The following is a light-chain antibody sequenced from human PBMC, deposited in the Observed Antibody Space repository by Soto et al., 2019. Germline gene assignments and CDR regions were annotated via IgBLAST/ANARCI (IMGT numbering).Light chain of an antibody. J-gene: IGKJ5*01. CDR2: AAS. V-gene: IGKV1-9*01. Sequence: DIQFTHSPPFLSASVLYTVSITCRASQGISLFLAWYQQRPGKAPDLLIYAASSLESGVPSRFSGSGSGTEFTLTINSLQPDDFATYYCQQAKSFPVSFGQGTRLEIK. CDR3: QQAKSFPVS. CDR1: QGISLF.